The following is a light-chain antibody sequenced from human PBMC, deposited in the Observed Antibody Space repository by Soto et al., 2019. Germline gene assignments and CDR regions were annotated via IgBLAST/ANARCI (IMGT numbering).Light chain of an antibody. V-gene: IGKV3-11*01. CDR1: QSVSSY. CDR3: HQRSNWPGT. CDR2: GAS. Sequence: EIVLTQSPATLSLSPGERATLSCWASQSVSSYLAWYQQKPGQAPRLLIYGASNRATGIPARFSGSGSGTDFTLTISSLEPEDFAVYYCHQRSNWPGTFGQGTKVEIK. J-gene: IGKJ1*01.